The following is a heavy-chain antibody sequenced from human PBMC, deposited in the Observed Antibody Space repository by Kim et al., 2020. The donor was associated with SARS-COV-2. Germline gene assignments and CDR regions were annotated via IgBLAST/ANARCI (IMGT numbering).Heavy chain of an antibody. Sequence: GGSLRLSCAASGFTFSDYYMSWIRQAPGKGLEWVSYISSSTNYTNYADSVKGRFTISRDNAKNSLYLQMNSLRAEDTAVYYCARDCDGSGRARDYWGQGTLVTVSS. V-gene: IGHV3-11*05. CDR3: ARDCDGSGRARDY. D-gene: IGHD3-10*01. J-gene: IGHJ4*02. CDR2: ISSSTNYT. CDR1: GFTFSDYY.